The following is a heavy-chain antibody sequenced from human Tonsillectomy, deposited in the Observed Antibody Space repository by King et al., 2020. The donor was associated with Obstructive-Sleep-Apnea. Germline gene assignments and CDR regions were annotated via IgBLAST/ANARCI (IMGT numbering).Heavy chain of an antibody. J-gene: IGHJ4*02. Sequence: VQLQESGPGLVKPSETLSLTCTVSGSSISNYYWSWIRQPPGKGLEWIGYMYYSGNTNFNPSLKSRVTISADTSKIQFSLRLISVTAADTAVYYCARHRGVEDYGGYGDYFDYWGQGTLVTVSS. V-gene: IGHV4-59*08. CDR2: MYYSGNT. CDR3: ARHRGVEDYGGYGDYFDY. D-gene: IGHD5-12*01. CDR1: GSSISNYY.